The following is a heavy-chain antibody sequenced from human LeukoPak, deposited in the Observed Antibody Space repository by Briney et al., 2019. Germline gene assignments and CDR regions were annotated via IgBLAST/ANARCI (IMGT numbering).Heavy chain of an antibody. CDR2: INDSGST. D-gene: IGHD2-2*01. CDR1: GGSFSGYY. V-gene: IGHV4-34*01. J-gene: IGHJ5*02. Sequence: SETLSLTCAVYGGSFSGYYWSWIRQPPGKGLEWVGEINDSGSTNYNPSLKSRVTISVATSKNKSSLKLSSVTAAETAVYYCARGRYCSSTSCLKWFDPWGQGTLVTVSS. CDR3: ARGRYCSSTSCLKWFDP.